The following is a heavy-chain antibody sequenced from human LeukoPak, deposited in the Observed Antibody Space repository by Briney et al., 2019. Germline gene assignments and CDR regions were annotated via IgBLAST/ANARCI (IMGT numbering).Heavy chain of an antibody. J-gene: IGHJ4*02. V-gene: IGHV3-64D*09. CDR2: IDSGGGGT. Sequence: GGSLRLSCSVSGLTLSTYAMHWVRQSPGKGLEYVSAIDSGGGGTYCAVSEKGRFTISRDKSKNTLYLQMRSLRAGDTAVYYCITRDSSGYWGQGTLVTVSS. D-gene: IGHD3-10*01. CDR3: ITRDSSGY. CDR1: GLTLSTYA.